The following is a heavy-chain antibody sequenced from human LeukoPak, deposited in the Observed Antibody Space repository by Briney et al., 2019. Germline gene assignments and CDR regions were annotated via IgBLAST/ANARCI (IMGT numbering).Heavy chain of an antibody. D-gene: IGHD3-10*01. CDR3: ARHYYASGSYYNDY. Sequence: GVSLQISCQGSGYSFSSYWIGWVRQMPGKGLEWMGIIYPGDSDTRYSPSFQGQVTISADKSISTAYLQWSSLKASDTAMYYCARHYYASGSYYNDYWGQGTLVTVSS. V-gene: IGHV5-51*01. J-gene: IGHJ4*02. CDR1: GYSFSSYW. CDR2: IYPGDSDT.